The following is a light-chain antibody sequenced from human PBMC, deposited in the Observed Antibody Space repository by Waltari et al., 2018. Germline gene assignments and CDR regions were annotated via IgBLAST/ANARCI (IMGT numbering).Light chain of an antibody. CDR2: WAS. CDR3: QQYYSAPIT. J-gene: IGKJ5*01. Sequence: DIVMTQSPDSLAVSLGERATINCRSGQSVLSSSNNKNYLAWYQQKLGQPPKLLIYWASTRESGVPDRFNGSGSGTDFTLTISSLQAEDVAVYYCQQYYSAPITFGQGTRLEIK. CDR1: QSVLSSSNNKNY. V-gene: IGKV4-1*01.